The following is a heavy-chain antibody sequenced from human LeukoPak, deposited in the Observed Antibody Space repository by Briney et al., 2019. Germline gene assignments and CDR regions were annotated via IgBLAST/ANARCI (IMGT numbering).Heavy chain of an antibody. D-gene: IGHD5-18*01. Sequence: GESLQISCQGSGYSFTSYWIGWVRQMPGKGLEWMGIIYPGDSDARYSPSFQGQVTISADKSISTAYLQWSSLKASDTAMYYCARRQLWSQIDYWGQGTLVTVSS. CDR2: IYPGDSDA. CDR1: GYSFTSYW. J-gene: IGHJ4*02. V-gene: IGHV5-51*01. CDR3: ARRQLWSQIDY.